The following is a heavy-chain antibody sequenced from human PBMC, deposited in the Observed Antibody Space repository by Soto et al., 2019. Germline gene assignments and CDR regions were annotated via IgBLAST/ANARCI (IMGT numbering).Heavy chain of an antibody. Sequence: PGESLKISCKGSGYTFTNYWISWVRQVPGKGLEWMGRIDPSDSYTNYSPSFQGHVTISADKSISTAYLQWSSLKASDTAMYYCAKTYYYDSAGYYAPFDPWGQGTLVTVS. V-gene: IGHV5-10-1*01. D-gene: IGHD3-22*01. J-gene: IGHJ5*02. CDR2: IDPSDSYT. CDR3: AKTYYYDSAGYYAPFDP. CDR1: GYTFTNYW.